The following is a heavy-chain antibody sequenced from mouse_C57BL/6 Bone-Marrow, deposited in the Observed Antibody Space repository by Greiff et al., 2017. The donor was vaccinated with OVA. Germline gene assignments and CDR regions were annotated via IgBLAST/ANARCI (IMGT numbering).Heavy chain of an antibody. CDR2: IDPDNGDT. CDR3: TSYGNFDY. D-gene: IGHD1-1*02. CDR1: GFNITDDY. J-gene: IGHJ2*01. V-gene: IGHV14-4*01. Sequence: EVQLQQSGAELVRPGASVKLSCTASGFNITDDYMHWVKQRPEQGLEWIGWIDPDNGDTEYASKFQGKATITVDTSSNTAYLQLSSLTSEDTAVYYCTSYGNFDYWGQGTTLTVSS.